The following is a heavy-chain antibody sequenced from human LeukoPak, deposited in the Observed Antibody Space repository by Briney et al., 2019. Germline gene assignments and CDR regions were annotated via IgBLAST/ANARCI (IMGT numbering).Heavy chain of an antibody. J-gene: IGHJ4*02. D-gene: IGHD3-3*01. CDR1: GYSISSGLH. Sequence: SETLSLTCTVSGYSISSGLHWGWIRQPPGKGLEWIGEINHSGSTNYNPSLKSRVTISVDTSKNQFSLKLSSVTAADTAVYYCARGLGITIFGVSSPYYFDYWGQGTLVTVSS. V-gene: IGHV4-38-2*02. CDR2: INHSGST. CDR3: ARGLGITIFGVSSPYYFDY.